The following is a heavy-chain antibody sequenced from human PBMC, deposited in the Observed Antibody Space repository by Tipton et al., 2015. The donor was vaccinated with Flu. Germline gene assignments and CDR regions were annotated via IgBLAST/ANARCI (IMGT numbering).Heavy chain of an antibody. D-gene: IGHD6-13*01. CDR1: GGSISSSNYY. V-gene: IGHV4-39*01. CDR3: ASLSASAATAGIVS. CDR2: NYYSGST. J-gene: IGHJ5*01. Sequence: TLSLTCTVSGGSISSSNYYWGWIRQPPGKGLEWIGSNYYSGSTYYNSSLKSRVTISVDTSKNQFSLKLSSVTAADTAVYYCASLSASAATAGIVSWGQGTLVIVSS.